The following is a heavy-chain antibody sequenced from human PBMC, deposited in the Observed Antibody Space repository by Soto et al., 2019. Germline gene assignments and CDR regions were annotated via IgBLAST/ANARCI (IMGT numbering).Heavy chain of an antibody. V-gene: IGHV3-11*01. CDR3: ARDGTEYYGEYYDY. D-gene: IGHD4-17*01. Sequence: QVQLVESGGGLVKPVGSLGLSCATSGFTFSDYYMSWIRQAPGKGLEWVSYIGTRGNTKYYADSVRGRFTISRDNAKNSLYLQMNSLRADDTAVYYCARDGTEYYGEYYDYWGQGIPVTVSS. J-gene: IGHJ4*02. CDR1: GFTFSDYY. CDR2: IGTRGNTK.